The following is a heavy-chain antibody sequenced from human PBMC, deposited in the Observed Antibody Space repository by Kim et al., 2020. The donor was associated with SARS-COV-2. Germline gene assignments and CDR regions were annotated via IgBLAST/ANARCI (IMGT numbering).Heavy chain of an antibody. CDR1: GGSISSGGYY. CDR3: ARALTLFGGVIRAFDY. CDR2: IYYSGST. V-gene: IGHV4-31*03. D-gene: IGHD3-3*01. J-gene: IGHJ4*01. Sequence: SETLSLTCTVSGGSISSGGYYWSWIRQHPGKGLECFGYIYYSGSTYYNPSLKSRVTISVDTSKKQFSLKLSSGTAADTAGYCSARALTLFGGVIRAFDY.